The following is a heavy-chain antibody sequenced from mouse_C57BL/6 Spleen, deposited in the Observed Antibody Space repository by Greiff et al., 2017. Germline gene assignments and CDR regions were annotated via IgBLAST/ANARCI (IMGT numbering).Heavy chain of an antibody. J-gene: IGHJ1*03. V-gene: IGHV5-4*01. Sequence: EVMLVESGGGLVKPGGSLKLSCAASGFTFSSYAMSWVRQTPEKRLEWVATISDGGSYTYYPDNVKGRFTISRDNAKNNLYLQMSHLKSEDTAMXYCARDPGNWYFDVWGTGTTVTVSS. CDR2: ISDGGSYT. CDR3: ARDPGNWYFDV. CDR1: GFTFSSYA.